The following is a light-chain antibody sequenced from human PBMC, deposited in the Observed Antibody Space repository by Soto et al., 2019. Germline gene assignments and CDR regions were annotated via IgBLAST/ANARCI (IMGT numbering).Light chain of an antibody. J-gene: IGKJ2*01. Sequence: EIVLTQSPGSLSLSPGERATLSCRASQSVSSSYLAWYQQKPGQAPRLLIYGASSRAPGIPDTFSGGGSVTDFSLTISRLEPEDFAVYYCQQYGSSPPYTFGQGTKLEIK. CDR3: QQYGSSPPYT. CDR1: QSVSSSY. CDR2: GAS. V-gene: IGKV3-20*01.